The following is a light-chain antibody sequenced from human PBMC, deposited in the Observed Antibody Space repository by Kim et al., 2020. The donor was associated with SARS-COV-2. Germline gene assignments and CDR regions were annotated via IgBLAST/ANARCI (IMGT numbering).Light chain of an antibody. J-gene: IGLJ2*01. V-gene: IGLV3-1*01. CDR1: KLEDKY. CDR3: QAWDSSAVV. CDR2: QNR. Sequence: SYELTQPPSVSVSPGQTASISCSGDKLEDKYVSWFQQKSGQSPVLIIYQNRRRPSGIPEPFSGSDSGDTATLTISGTQAIDEADYYCQAWDSSAVVFGGGTQLTVL.